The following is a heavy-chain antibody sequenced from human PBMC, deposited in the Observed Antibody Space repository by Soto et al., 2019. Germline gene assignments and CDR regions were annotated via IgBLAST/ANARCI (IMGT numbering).Heavy chain of an antibody. CDR1: GFTFSSYA. D-gene: IGHD3-9*01. CDR2: ISGDSGST. J-gene: IGHJ5*02. V-gene: IGHV3-23*01. Sequence: PGGSLRLSCAASGFTFSSYAMSWVRQAPGKGLEWVSVISGDSGSTYYADSVKGRFTIPRDNSKNTLYLQMNSLRAEDTAVYYCARVYDILTSAWLDPWGQGTLVTVSS. CDR3: ARVYDILTSAWLDP.